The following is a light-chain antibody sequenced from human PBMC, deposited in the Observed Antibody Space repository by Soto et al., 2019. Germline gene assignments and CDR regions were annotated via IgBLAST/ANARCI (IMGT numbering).Light chain of an antibody. CDR2: ATA. V-gene: IGKV1-12*01. Sequence: DIQMTQPPSSVFASVGDRVTITFRASQGIRSGLAWYQQKPGKALKLLIYATAILQSGVPSRFSGSGSGTDFTLTISSLQPEDFATYYCQQANSFPFTFGQGTRLEIK. CDR3: QQANSFPFT. CDR1: QGIRSG. J-gene: IGKJ5*01.